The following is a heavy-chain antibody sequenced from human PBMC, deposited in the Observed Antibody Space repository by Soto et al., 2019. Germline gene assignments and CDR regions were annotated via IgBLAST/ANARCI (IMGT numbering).Heavy chain of an antibody. CDR2: ISPKSGDT. J-gene: IGHJ2*01. CDR3: GRVAGGYDWYFDL. D-gene: IGHD5-12*01. Sequence: QVQLLQSGAEVKEPGASVKVSCKTSGYMFSSHGLYWVRQAPGQGREWMGWISPKSGDTNYVQSLQGRLTLSTDTSTSPAYLELRSLTSDDTAVYYCGRVAGGYDWYFDLWGRGTPVTVSS. V-gene: IGHV1-18*01. CDR1: GYMFSSHG.